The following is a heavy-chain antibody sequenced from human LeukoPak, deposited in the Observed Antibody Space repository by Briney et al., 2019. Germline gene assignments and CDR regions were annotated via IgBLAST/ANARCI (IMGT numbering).Heavy chain of an antibody. V-gene: IGHV3-49*04. CDR3: TSEAYYYDSSGYYWRPY. CDR1: GFTFGDYA. J-gene: IGHJ4*02. D-gene: IGHD3-22*01. CDR2: IRSKPYGGTTEYAAT. Sequence: GGSLRLSCTASGFTFGDYAMNWVRQAPGKGLEWVSFIRSKPYGGTTEYAATEYAASVKGRFTISRDDSKNIAYLQMNSLKTEDTAVYYCTSEAYYYDSSGYYWRPYWGQGTLVTVSS.